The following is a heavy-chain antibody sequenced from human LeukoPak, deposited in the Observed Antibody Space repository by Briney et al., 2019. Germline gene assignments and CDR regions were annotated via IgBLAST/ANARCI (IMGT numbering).Heavy chain of an antibody. D-gene: IGHD3-3*01. CDR1: GFTFSSYA. Sequence: PGASLRLSCAASGFTFSSYAMSWVRQALGKGLEWVSAISGSGGSTYYADSVKGRFTISRDNSKNTLYLQMNSLRAEDTAVYYCAKGPSGDFWSGYYISGTYFDYWGQGTLVTVSS. V-gene: IGHV3-23*01. CDR2: ISGSGGST. CDR3: AKGPSGDFWSGYYISGTYFDY. J-gene: IGHJ4*02.